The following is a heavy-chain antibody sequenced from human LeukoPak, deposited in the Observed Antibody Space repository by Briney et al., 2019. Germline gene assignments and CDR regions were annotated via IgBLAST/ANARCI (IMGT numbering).Heavy chain of an antibody. CDR1: VYTFTSYG. CDR3: ARGGERRGYSGYDYAWNYVMDV. CDR2: ISAYNGNT. J-gene: IGHJ6*02. V-gene: IGHV1-18*01. D-gene: IGHD5-12*01. Sequence: ASVKVSRMASVYTFTSYGISWVRQAPRQGVEWMGWISAYNGNTNYVQELQDRANMTTDTSTSTAYMELRSLRSDDTAVYYCARGGERRGYSGYDYAWNYVMDVWGQGTLVTVS.